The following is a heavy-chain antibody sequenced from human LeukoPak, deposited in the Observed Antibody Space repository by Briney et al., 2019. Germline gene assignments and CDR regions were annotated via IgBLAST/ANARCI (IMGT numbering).Heavy chain of an antibody. CDR1: GFTFSSYG. D-gene: IGHD3-3*01. CDR3: AKGGRLRFLEWLSIDY. Sequence: GRSLRLSCAASGFTFSSYGMHWVRQAPGKGLEWVAVISYDGSNKYYADSVKGRFTISRDNSKNTLYLQMNSLRAEDTAVYYCAKGGRLRFLEWLSIDYWGQGTLVTVSS. V-gene: IGHV3-30*18. J-gene: IGHJ4*02. CDR2: ISYDGSNK.